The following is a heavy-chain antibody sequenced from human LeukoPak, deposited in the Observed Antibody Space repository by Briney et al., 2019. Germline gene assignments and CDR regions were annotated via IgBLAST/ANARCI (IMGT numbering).Heavy chain of an antibody. CDR1: GFTFSIYP. D-gene: IGHD2-2*01. CDR2: ISYDGSNK. Sequence: GGSLRLSCAASGFTFSIYPMHWVRQAPGKGLEWVAVISYDGSNKYYADSVKGRFTISRDNSKNTLYLQMNSLRPEDTAVYYCARDLHFQLLMGEIDYWGQGTLVTVSS. V-gene: IGHV3-30*04. J-gene: IGHJ4*02. CDR3: ARDLHFQLLMGEIDY.